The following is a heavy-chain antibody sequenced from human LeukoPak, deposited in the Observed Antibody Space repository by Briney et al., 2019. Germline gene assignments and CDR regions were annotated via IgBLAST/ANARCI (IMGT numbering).Heavy chain of an antibody. V-gene: IGHV3-66*02. CDR1: GFTVSSNY. Sequence: QPGGSLRLSCAASGFTVSSNYMSWVRQAPGEGLEWVSVIYSGGSTYYADSVKGRFTISRDNSKNTLYLQMNSLRAEDTAVYYCAGNDFWSGYYSDYWGQGTLVTVSS. CDR3: AGNDFWSGYYSDY. J-gene: IGHJ4*02. D-gene: IGHD3-3*01. CDR2: IYSGGST.